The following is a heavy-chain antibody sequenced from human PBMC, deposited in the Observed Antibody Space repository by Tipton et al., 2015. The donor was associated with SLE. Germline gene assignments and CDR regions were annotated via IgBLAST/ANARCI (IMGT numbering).Heavy chain of an antibody. CDR3: ARGDFWSANWFDP. Sequence: TLSLTCTVSGGSISSGGHFWSWIRQSAGEGLEWIGRIYYSGSPYYNPSLKSRVTISVDTSKNQFSLKLSSVSAADTALYYCARGDFWSANWFDPWGQGTLVTVSS. D-gene: IGHD3-3*01. J-gene: IGHJ5*02. CDR1: GGSISSGGHF. V-gene: IGHV4-39*07. CDR2: IYYSGSP.